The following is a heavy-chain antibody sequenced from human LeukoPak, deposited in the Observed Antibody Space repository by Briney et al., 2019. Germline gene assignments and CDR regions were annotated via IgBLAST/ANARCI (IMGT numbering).Heavy chain of an antibody. V-gene: IGHV3-7*01. CDR1: GFSFTYSW. J-gene: IGHJ3*02. CDR3: ARESVDAFDI. CDR2: IKQDGSEK. Sequence: GGSLRLSCAASGFSFTYSWMAWVRQTPEKGLEWVANIKQDGSEKYYLDSVKGRFTISRDNAKNSLYLQMNSLRVEDTAVYYCARESVDAFDIWGQGTMVTVSS.